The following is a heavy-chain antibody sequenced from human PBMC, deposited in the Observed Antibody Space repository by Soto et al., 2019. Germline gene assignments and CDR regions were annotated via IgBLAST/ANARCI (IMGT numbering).Heavy chain of an antibody. J-gene: IGHJ6*02. CDR1: GLTFSDHY. CDR3: ARAPYFGSRTYYYYALDV. CDR2: ISSSAGTI. D-gene: IGHD3-10*01. V-gene: IGHV3-11*01. Sequence: QVQLVESGGGLVKPGGSLRLSCAASGLTFSDHYMTWIRQAPGKGLEWISYISSSAGTIYYADSVKGRFTISRDNAKNSLYLQMTNLRAEDTAVYYCARAPYFGSRTYYYYALDVCGQGKTVTISS.